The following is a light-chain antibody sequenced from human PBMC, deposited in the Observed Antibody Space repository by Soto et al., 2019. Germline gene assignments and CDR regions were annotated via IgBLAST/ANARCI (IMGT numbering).Light chain of an antibody. V-gene: IGKV3-15*01. J-gene: IGKJ1*01. CDR2: DAS. CDR1: QSVSNN. CDR3: QQYDNWPRT. Sequence: EIVMTQSPATLSVSPGGRATLSCRASQSVSNNLVWYQQKPAQAPRLLIYDASTRATGIPARFSGSGSRTEFTLTISSLQSEDFAVYYCQQYDNWPRTFGQGTKVDIK.